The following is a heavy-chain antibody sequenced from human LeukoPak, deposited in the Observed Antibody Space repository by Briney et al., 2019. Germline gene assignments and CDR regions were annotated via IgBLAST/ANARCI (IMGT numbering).Heavy chain of an antibody. D-gene: IGHD3-22*01. CDR2: ISSNGGST. J-gene: IGHJ4*02. V-gene: IGHV3-64*04. CDR1: GFTFSSYA. Sequence: GGSLRLSCSASGFTFSSYAMHWVRQAPGKGLEYVSAISSNGGSTYYADSVKGRFTISRDNAKNSLYLQMNSLRAEDTAVYHCATDYYDSSGYYTGSYWGQGTLVTVSS. CDR3: ATDYYDSSGYYTGSY.